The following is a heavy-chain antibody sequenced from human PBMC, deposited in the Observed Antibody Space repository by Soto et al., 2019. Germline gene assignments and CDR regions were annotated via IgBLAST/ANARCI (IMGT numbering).Heavy chain of an antibody. J-gene: IGHJ6*02. Sequence: QVHLVESGGGVVQSGASLRLSCEASGFAFSSYAMHWVRQAPGKGLEWVGVISYDGNYIYYADSVKGRFTISRDNSKNTLYVQVNSLRPEDTAVYYCAKGILSATIGPYAMDVWGQGTTVTVSS. D-gene: IGHD3-16*01. V-gene: IGHV3-30*18. CDR2: ISYDGNYI. CDR1: GFAFSSYA. CDR3: AKGILSATIGPYAMDV.